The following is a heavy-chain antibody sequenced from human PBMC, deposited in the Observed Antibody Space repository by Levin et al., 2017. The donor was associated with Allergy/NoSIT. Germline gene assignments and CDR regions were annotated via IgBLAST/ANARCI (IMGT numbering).Heavy chain of an antibody. CDR2: IVVGSGNT. V-gene: IGHV1-58*01. CDR3: AADTPIVVVPAARGEDACDS. CDR1: GFTFTSSA. J-gene: IGHJ3*02. D-gene: IGHD2-2*01. Sequence: GGSLRLSCKASGFTFTSSAVQWVRQARGQRLEWIGWIVVGSGNTNYAQKFQERVTITRDMSTSTAYMELSSLRSEDTAVYYCAADTPIVVVPAARGEDACDSWGQGTMVTVSS.